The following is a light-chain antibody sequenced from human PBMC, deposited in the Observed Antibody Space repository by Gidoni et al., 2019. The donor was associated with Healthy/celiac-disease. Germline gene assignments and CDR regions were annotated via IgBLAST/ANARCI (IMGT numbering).Light chain of an antibody. CDR1: QSVSSY. CDR3: QQRSNWPPLLT. J-gene: IGKJ4*01. CDR2: DAS. Sequence: VLTQSPATLSLSPGERATLSCRASQSVSSYLAWYQQKPGQAPRLLIYDASNRATGIPARCSGSGSGTDFTLTISSLEPEDFAVYYCQQRSNWPPLLTFGGGTKVEIK. V-gene: IGKV3-11*01.